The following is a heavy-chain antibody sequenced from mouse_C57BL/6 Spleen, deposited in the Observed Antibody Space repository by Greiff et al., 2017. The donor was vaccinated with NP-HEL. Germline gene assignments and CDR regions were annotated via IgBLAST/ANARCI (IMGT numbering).Heavy chain of an antibody. CDR3: AREDTAQAGDY. CDR1: GYTFTDYY. J-gene: IGHJ2*01. Sequence: EVQLQQSGPELVKPGASVKISCKASGYTFTDYYMNWVKQSHGKSLEWIGDINPNNGGTSYNQEFKGKATLTVDKSSSTAYMELRSLTSEDSAVYYCAREDTAQAGDYWGQGTTLTVSS. V-gene: IGHV1-26*01. CDR2: INPNNGGT. D-gene: IGHD3-2*02.